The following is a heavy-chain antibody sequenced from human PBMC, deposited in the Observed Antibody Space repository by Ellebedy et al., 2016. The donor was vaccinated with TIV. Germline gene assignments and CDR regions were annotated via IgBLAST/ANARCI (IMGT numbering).Heavy chain of an antibody. D-gene: IGHD3-10*01. CDR2: INSDGTST. CDR3: ARASGITPPHFDY. J-gene: IGHJ4*02. CDR1: GFTFSTYR. Sequence: GESLKISCAASGFTFSTYRMHWVRQAPGKGLVWVSRINSDGTSTIYADSVKGRFTISRDNAENTLYLQMNSLRAEDTAVYYCARASGITPPHFDYWGQGTLVTVSS. V-gene: IGHV3-74*01.